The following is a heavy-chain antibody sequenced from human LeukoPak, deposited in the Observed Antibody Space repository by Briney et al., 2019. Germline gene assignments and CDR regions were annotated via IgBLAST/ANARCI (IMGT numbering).Heavy chain of an antibody. J-gene: IGHJ5*02. CDR1: GYSFTSYW. CDR3: ARLVSSSSWFDP. CDR2: IYPGDSDT. V-gene: IGHV5-51*01. Sequence: GESLKISCKGSGYSFTSYWIGWVRPMPGKVLEWMGIIYPGDSDTRYSPSFQGQVTISADKSITTAYLQWSSLKASDTAMYYCARLVSSSSWFDPWGQGTLVTVSS. D-gene: IGHD6-6*01.